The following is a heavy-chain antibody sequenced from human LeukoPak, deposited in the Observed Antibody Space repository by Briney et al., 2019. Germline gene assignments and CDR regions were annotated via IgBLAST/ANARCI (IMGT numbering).Heavy chain of an antibody. CDR3: AKDKGSGTYPPY. J-gene: IGHJ4*02. V-gene: IGHV3-23*01. D-gene: IGHD1-26*01. Sequence: PGGSLRLSCAASGFTFTYSAMSWVRQAPGKGLEWVSGISGSGGSTYYADSVKGRFTISRDNSNNRLYLQMNSLTAEDTAVYYCAKDKGSGTYPPYWGQGTLVTVSS. CDR1: GFTFTYSA. CDR2: ISGSGGST.